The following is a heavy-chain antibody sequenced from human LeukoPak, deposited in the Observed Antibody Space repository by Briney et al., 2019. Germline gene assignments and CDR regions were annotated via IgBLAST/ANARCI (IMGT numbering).Heavy chain of an antibody. Sequence: GRSLRLSCTASGFTVSSNYMSWVRQAPGKGLEWVSVIYSGGSTYYADSVKGRFTISRDNSKNTLYLQMDSLRVEDTAVYYCARDISGDYWGQGTLVTVSS. CDR3: ARDISGDY. CDR1: GFTVSSNY. V-gene: IGHV3-53*01. CDR2: IYSGGST. D-gene: IGHD3-10*01. J-gene: IGHJ4*02.